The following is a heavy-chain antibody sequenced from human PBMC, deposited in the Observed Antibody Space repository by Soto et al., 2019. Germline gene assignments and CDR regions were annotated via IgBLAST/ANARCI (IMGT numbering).Heavy chain of an antibody. Sequence: ASVKVCCKSSGYTFTSYGISWVRQAPGQGLEWMGWISAYNGNTNYAQKLQGRVTMTTDTSTSTAYMELRSLRSDDTAVYYCARDHVTIFGVVNSGDAFDIWGQGTMVTVSS. D-gene: IGHD3-3*01. CDR1: GYTFTSYG. J-gene: IGHJ3*02. CDR2: ISAYNGNT. CDR3: ARDHVTIFGVVNSGDAFDI. V-gene: IGHV1-18*01.